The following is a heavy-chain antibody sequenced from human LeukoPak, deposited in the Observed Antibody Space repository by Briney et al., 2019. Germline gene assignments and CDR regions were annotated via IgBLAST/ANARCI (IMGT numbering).Heavy chain of an antibody. J-gene: IGHJ4*02. CDR3: ARDRPYYDF. D-gene: IGHD3-3*01. V-gene: IGHV4-59*01. CDR1: GGSISNYY. CDR2: IYYSGST. Sequence: SETLSLTCTVSGGSISNYYWSWIRQPPGKGLEWIGYIYYSGSTTYNPSLKSRVTISVDTSRNQFSLKLNSVSAADTAVYHCARDRPYYDFWGQGTLVTVSS.